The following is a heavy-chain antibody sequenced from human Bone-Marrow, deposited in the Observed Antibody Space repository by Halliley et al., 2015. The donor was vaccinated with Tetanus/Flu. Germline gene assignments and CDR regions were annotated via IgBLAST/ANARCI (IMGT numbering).Heavy chain of an antibody. V-gene: IGHV3-74*01. D-gene: IGHD6-13*01. CDR3: VRGRTPYSRELVDS. Sequence: SRIKNDGSITDYADSVKGRFTISMDSAKNTLYLQMNSLRVEDTAVYYCVRGRTPYSRELVDSWGQGTLVTVSS. J-gene: IGHJ4*02. CDR2: IKNDGSIT.